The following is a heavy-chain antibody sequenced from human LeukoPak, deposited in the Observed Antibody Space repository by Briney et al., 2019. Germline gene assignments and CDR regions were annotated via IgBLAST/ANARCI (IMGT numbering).Heavy chain of an antibody. CDR1: GHTFTGYY. V-gene: IGHV1-2*02. D-gene: IGHD6-19*01. J-gene: IGHJ6*03. Sequence: GASVKVSCKASGHTFTGYYMHWVRQAPGQGLEWMGWINPSSGVTNYAQKFQGRVTMTRDTSISTAYMELSRLRSDDTAVYYCARDGWYISYMDVWGKGTTVTVSS. CDR2: INPSSGVT. CDR3: ARDGWYISYMDV.